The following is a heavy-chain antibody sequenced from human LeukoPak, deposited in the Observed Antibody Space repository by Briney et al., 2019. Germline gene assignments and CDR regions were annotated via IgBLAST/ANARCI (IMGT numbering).Heavy chain of an antibody. D-gene: IGHD2-21*02. CDR2: ISSNGGST. CDR1: GFTFSNYA. J-gene: IGHJ4*02. CDR3: ARDLRLKELAYCGGDCLDY. V-gene: IGHV3-64*01. Sequence: LGGSLRLSCAASGFTFSNYAMHWVRQAPGKGLEYVSAISSNGGSTYYANSVKGRFTISRDNSKNTLYLQMGSLRAEDMAVYYCARDLRLKELAYCGGDCLDYWGQGTLVTVSS.